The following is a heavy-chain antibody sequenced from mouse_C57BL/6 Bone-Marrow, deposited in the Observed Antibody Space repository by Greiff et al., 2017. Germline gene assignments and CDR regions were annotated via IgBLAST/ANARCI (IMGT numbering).Heavy chain of an antibody. CDR3: ARGDSSGYVGAMDY. Sequence: DVKLVESGGGLVKPGGSLKLSCAASGFTFSSYAMSWVRQTPEKRLEWVATISDGGSYTYYPDNVKGRFTISRDNAKNNLYLQMSHLKSEDTAMYYCARGDSSGYVGAMDYWGQGTSVTVSS. J-gene: IGHJ4*01. V-gene: IGHV5-4*03. CDR2: ISDGGSYT. D-gene: IGHD3-2*02. CDR1: GFTFSSYA.